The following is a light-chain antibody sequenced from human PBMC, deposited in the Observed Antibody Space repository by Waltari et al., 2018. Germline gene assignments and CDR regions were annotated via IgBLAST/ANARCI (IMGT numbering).Light chain of an antibody. CDR3: QQRSSWFT. CDR1: QSVDTY. Sequence: EIVLTQSPGTLSLSPGESATLSCRASQSVDTYLAWYQKKPGQALRLLIYDASTRATGIPARFSGSGSGTDFTLTISSLEPEDFAVYYCQQRSSWFTFGGGTKVEV. CDR2: DAS. J-gene: IGKJ4*01. V-gene: IGKV3-11*01.